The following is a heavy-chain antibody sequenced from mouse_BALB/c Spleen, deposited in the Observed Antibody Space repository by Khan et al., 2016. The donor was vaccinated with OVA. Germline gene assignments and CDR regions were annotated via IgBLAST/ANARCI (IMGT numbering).Heavy chain of an antibody. CDR3: ARDGYSPWFAY. CDR2: IDPENGDT. Sequence: VQLKESGAELVRPGALVKLSCKASGFNIKDYYMHWVKQRPEQGLVWIGRIDPENGDTIYDPKFQGKASITSDTSYNTAYLQLSSLTSEDTAVYYCARDGYSPWFAYWGQGTLINVSA. D-gene: IGHD2-3*01. CDR1: GFNIKDYY. J-gene: IGHJ3*01. V-gene: IGHV14-1*02.